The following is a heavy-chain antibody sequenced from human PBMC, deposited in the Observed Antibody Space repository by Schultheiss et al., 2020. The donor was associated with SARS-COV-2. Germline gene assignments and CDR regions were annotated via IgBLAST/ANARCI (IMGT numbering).Heavy chain of an antibody. J-gene: IGHJ3*02. Sequence: SETLSLTCAISGDSVSSKSVAWNWIRQSPSRGLEWLGKTYYRSKWYNDYAVSVKSRIIINPDTSKNQFSLQLNSVTPEDTAVYYCASQEDGGDDAFDIWGQGTMVTVSS. D-gene: IGHD3-16*01. CDR3: ASQEDGGDDAFDI. CDR2: TYYRSKWYN. V-gene: IGHV6-1*01. CDR1: GDSVSSKSVA.